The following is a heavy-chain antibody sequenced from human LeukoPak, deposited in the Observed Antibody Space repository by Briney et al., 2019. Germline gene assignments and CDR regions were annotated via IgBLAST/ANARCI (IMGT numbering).Heavy chain of an antibody. CDR2: ISGSGGST. J-gene: IGHJ5*02. CDR1: GFTFSTYA. D-gene: IGHD3-3*01. Sequence: GGSLRLSCAASGFTFSTYAMSWVRQAPGKGLEWVSAISGSGGSTYYADSVKGRFTISRDNSKNTLYLQMNSLRAEDTAVYYCAKWGAYDFWSGYLNWFDPWGQGTLVTVSS. V-gene: IGHV3-23*01. CDR3: AKWGAYDFWSGYLNWFDP.